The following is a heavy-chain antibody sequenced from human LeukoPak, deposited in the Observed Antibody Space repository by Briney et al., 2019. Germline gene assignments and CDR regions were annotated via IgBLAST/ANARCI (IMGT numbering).Heavy chain of an antibody. V-gene: IGHV4-59*01. Sequence: SETLSLTCTVSGGSIGGYYWNRIRQPPGKGLEWIGYIYYSGSTKYNPSLKSRVTISIDTSKNQFSLKLSSVTAADTAVYYCARRGGDTFDIWGQGTMVTVSS. D-gene: IGHD2-21*02. J-gene: IGHJ3*02. CDR3: ARRGGDTFDI. CDR2: IYYSGST. CDR1: GGSIGGYY.